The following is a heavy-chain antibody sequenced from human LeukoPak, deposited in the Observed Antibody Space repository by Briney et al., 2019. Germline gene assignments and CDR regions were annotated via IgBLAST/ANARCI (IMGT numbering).Heavy chain of an antibody. CDR3: AKDYDSSGYSVSSFDH. Sequence: PGGSLRLFSAASAFTFSSYAMSFVRQAPGKGLEWVSALSGSGGSTYYADSVKGRFTISRDNSKNTLYLQMNSLRAEDTAVYYCAKDYDSSGYSVSSFDHWGQGTLVTVSS. CDR1: AFTFSSYA. D-gene: IGHD3-22*01. J-gene: IGHJ4*02. CDR2: LSGSGGST. V-gene: IGHV3-23*01.